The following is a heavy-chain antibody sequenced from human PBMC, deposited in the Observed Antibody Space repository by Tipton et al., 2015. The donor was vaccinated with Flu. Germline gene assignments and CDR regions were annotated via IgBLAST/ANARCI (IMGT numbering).Heavy chain of an antibody. D-gene: IGHD3-10*02. V-gene: IGHV4-39*01. CDR3: ARLSFYDVDLKNFYFED. J-gene: IGHJ4*02. CDR1: SGSIRSTNYF. Sequence: TLSLTCTVSSGSIRSTNYFCAWIRQPPGKRLELIGSIYPSGATYYNPSLKSRVTLSVDTSKSQFSLKLTSVTVADTAIYYCARLSFYDVDLKNFYFEDWGQGTLVTVSS. CDR2: IYPSGAT.